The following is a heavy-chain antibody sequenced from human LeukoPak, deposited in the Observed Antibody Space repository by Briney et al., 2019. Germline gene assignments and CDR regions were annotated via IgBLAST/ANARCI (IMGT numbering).Heavy chain of an antibody. CDR3: ARWSPGVADAFDI. D-gene: IGHD7-27*01. CDR1: GGSISSGSYY. CDR2: IYTSGST. J-gene: IGHJ3*02. V-gene: IGHV4-61*02. Sequence: SETLSLTCTVSGGSISSGSYYWSWIRQPAGKGLEWIGRIYTSGSTNYNPSLKSRVTISVDTSKNQFSLKLSSVTAADTAVYYCARWSPGVADAFDIWGQGTMVTVSS.